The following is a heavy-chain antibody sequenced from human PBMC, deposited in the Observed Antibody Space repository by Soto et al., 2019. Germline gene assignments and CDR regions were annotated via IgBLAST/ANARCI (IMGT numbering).Heavy chain of an antibody. D-gene: IGHD5-18*01. Sequence: EVQLVESGGGLVQPGGSLRLSCAASGFTFNSYWMHWVRQAPGKGLVWVSRVNXXGTTTNYADSVKGRFAIYRDNXXXXXXXXXXXXXXXXXXXXXXXXXIPGHYAVDVWGQGTTVTVSS. J-gene: IGHJ6*02. CDR3: XXXIPGHYAVDV. V-gene: IGHV3-74*01. CDR2: VNXXGTTT. CDR1: GFTFNSYW.